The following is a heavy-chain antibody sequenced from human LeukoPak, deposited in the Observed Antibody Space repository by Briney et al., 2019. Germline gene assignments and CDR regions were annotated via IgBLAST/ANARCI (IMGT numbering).Heavy chain of an antibody. CDR3: ARDKYTGYETFDY. Sequence: ASVKVSCKASGYSFTGYYIHWVRQAPGQGLEWMGWINPNNGGTNYAQKFQGRVTMTRDTSISTAYMELNRLTSADTAVYYCARDKYTGYETFDYWGQGTPVTVSS. V-gene: IGHV1-2*02. CDR2: INPNNGGT. J-gene: IGHJ4*02. D-gene: IGHD5-12*01. CDR1: GYSFTGYY.